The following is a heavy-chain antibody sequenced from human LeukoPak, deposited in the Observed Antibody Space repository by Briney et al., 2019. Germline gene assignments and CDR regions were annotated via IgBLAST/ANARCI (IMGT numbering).Heavy chain of an antibody. CDR2: ISAYNGNT. Sequence: GASVKVSCKASGYTFTSYGISWVRQAPGQGLEWMGWISAYNGNTNYAQKLQGRVTITADESTSTAYMGLSSLRSEDTAVYYCARGPCGYSSSAQRDIYYYMDVWGKGTTVTVSS. D-gene: IGHD6-6*01. J-gene: IGHJ6*03. V-gene: IGHV1-18*01. CDR1: GYTFTSYG. CDR3: ARGPCGYSSSAQRDIYYYMDV.